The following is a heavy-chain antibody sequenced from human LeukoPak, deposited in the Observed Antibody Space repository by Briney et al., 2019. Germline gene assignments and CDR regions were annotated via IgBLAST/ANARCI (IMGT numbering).Heavy chain of an antibody. V-gene: IGHV3-48*01. J-gene: IGHJ4*02. D-gene: IGHD1-26*01. CDR3: AREPPRGSYYFDY. Sequence: SYIISSSSTIYYADSVKGRFTISRDNSKNTLYLQMNSLRAEDTAVYYCAREPPRGSYYFDYWGQGTLVTVSS. CDR2: IISSSSTI.